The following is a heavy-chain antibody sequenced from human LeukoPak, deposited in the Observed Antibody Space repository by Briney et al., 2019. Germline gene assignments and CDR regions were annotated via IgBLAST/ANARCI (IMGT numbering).Heavy chain of an antibody. CDR1: GGSISSYY. D-gene: IGHD7-27*01. Sequence: SETLSLTCTVSGGSISSYYWSWIRQPAGKGLEWIGRIYTSGSTNYNPSLKSRVTISVDKSKNQFSLKLSCVTAADTAVYYCARLPWGVYYFDYWGQGTLVTVSS. CDR3: ARLPWGVYYFDY. J-gene: IGHJ4*02. V-gene: IGHV4-4*07. CDR2: IYTSGST.